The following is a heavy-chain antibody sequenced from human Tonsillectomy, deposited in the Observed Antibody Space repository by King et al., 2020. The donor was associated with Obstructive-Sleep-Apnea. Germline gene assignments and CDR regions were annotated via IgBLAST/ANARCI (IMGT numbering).Heavy chain of an antibody. V-gene: IGHV4-34*01. CDR2: INHSGRP. CDR1: GGSFSGYY. D-gene: IGHD3-22*01. Sequence: VQLQQWGAGLLKPSETLSLTCAVYGGSFSGYYWSWIRQPPGKGLEGIGEINHSGRPNYNPSLKSRVTISVDTSKNQFSLKLSSVTAADTAVYYCASGRDRYYYDSSGARAFDIWGQGTMVTVSS. CDR3: ASGRDRYYYDSSGARAFDI. J-gene: IGHJ3*02.